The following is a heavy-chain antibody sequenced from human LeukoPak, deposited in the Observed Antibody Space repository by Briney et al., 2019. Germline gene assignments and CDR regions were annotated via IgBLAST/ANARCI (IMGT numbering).Heavy chain of an antibody. J-gene: IGHJ4*02. D-gene: IGHD3-3*01. CDR3: ARRDFWRGFDY. V-gene: IGHV1-2*02. CDR1: GYTFTDYY. CDR2: INPNSGDT. Sequence: ASVKVSCKASGYTFTDYYVHWVRQAPGQGLEWMAWINPNSGDTNYALKFQGRVTMTRDTSISTAYMELSRLKSDDTAVYYCARRDFWRGFDYWGQGSLVTVSS.